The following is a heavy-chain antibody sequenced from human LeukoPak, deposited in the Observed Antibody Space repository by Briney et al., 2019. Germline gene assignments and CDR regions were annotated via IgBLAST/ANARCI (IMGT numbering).Heavy chain of an antibody. Sequence: GGSLRLSCAASGFAFSLYSMNWARQAPGKGLEWIPYISSSSSTIYYADSVKGRFTISRDNAKNSLYLQMKSLRAEDTAVYYCARPRANWGSGYGMDVWGQGTTVTVSS. CDR3: ARPRANWGSGYGMDV. J-gene: IGHJ6*02. CDR2: ISSSSSTI. V-gene: IGHV3-48*04. CDR1: GFAFSLYS. D-gene: IGHD7-27*01.